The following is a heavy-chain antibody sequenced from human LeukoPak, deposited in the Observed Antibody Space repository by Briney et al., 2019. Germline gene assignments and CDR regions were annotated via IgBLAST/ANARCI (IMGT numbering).Heavy chain of an antibody. CDR2: ISYIGST. J-gene: IGHJ3*02. V-gene: IGHV4-59*11. D-gene: IGHD4-17*01. CDR1: GGSISTHY. Sequence: SETLSLTCTVSGGSISTHYRSWIRQHPGKGLEWIGYISYIGSTNYNPSLKSRVTISVDTSKNQFSLKLSSVTAADAAVYFCARDPTTVTKGLDIWGQGTMVTVSS. CDR3: ARDPTTVTKGLDI.